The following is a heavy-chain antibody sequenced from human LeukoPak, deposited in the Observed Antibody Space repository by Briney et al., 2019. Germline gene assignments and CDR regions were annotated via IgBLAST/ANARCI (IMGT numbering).Heavy chain of an antibody. J-gene: IGHJ4*02. CDR2: INAYNGNP. CDR3: ARGSSAYDY. V-gene: IGHV1-18*01. CDR1: GYTFTSYG. D-gene: IGHD3-10*01. Sequence: ASVKLSCKASGYTFTSYGITWVRQAPGRGLEWMGWINAYNGNPHYAQKLQGRVTMTTDTSTGTAYMELRSLRSDDTAVYYCARGSSAYDYWGQGTLVTVSS.